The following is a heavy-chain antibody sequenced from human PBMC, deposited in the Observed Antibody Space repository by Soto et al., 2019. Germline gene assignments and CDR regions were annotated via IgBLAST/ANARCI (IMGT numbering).Heavy chain of an antibody. D-gene: IGHD5-18*01. CDR3: ARSVTDTARYFDL. CDR1: GGSISSGGYY. V-gene: IGHV4-31*03. CDR2: IYYSGST. Sequence: QVQLQESGPGLVKPSQTLSLTYTVSGGSISSGGYYWSWIRQHPGKGLEWIGYIYYSGSTYYNPSLKSRVTISVDTSKNQFSLKLSSVTAADTAVYYCARSVTDTARYFDLWGRGTLVTVSS. J-gene: IGHJ2*01.